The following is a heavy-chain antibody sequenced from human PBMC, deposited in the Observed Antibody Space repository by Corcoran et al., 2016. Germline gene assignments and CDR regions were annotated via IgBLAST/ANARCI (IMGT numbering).Heavy chain of an antibody. CDR2: IYSGGST. CDR1: GFTVSSNY. D-gene: IGHD3-10*01. V-gene: IGHV3-53*01. J-gene: IGHJ4*02. CDR3: ARGGPVLLWFGELSL. Sequence: EVQLVESGGGLIQPGGSLRLSCAASGFTVSSNYMSWVRQAPGKGLEWVSVIYSGGSTYYADSVKGRFTISRDNSKNTLYLQMNMLRAEDTAVYYCARGGPVLLWFGELSLWGQGTLVTVSS.